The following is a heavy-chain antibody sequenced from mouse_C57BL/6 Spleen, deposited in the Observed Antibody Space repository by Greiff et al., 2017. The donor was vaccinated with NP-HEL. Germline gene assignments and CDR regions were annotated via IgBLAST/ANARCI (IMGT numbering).Heavy chain of an antibody. D-gene: IGHD1-1*01. J-gene: IGHJ3*01. CDR1: GYTFTSYW. V-gene: IGHV1-69*01. CDR3: ARCDYYGPLFAY. CDR2: IDPSDSYT. Sequence: QVQLQQPGAELVMPGASVKLSCKASGYTFTSYWMHWVKQRPGQGLEWIGEIDPSDSYTNYNQKFKGKSTLTVDKSSSTAYMQLSSLTSEDSAVYDCARCDYYGPLFAYWGQGTLVTVSA.